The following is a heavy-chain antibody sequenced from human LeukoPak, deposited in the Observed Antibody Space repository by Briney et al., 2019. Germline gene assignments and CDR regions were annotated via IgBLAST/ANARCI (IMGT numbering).Heavy chain of an antibody. D-gene: IGHD4-23*01. CDR3: SRDQRTVVTPDAFDI. CDR1: GYTLTSYA. J-gene: IGHJ3*02. V-gene: IGHV7-4-1*02. Sequence: GASVKVSCKASGYTLTSYAMNWVRQAPGQGLEWMGWINTNTGNPTYAQGFTGRFVFSLDTSVSKAYLQISSLKAEDTAVYYCSRDQRTVVTPDAFDIWGQGTMVTVSS. CDR2: INTNTGNP.